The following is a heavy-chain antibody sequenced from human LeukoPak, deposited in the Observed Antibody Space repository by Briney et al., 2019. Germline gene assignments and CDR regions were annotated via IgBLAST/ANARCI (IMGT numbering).Heavy chain of an antibody. V-gene: IGHV4-39*01. CDR1: GGPISSSNDY. CDR3: ARLISARIDY. Sequence: QASETLSLTCTVSGGPISSSNDYWGWVRQPPGKGLEWIGSIYYSGSTYYNPSLKSRLTISVDTSKNQFSLKLSSVTAADTAVYYCARLISARIDYWGQGTLVPVSS. J-gene: IGHJ4*02. D-gene: IGHD2/OR15-2a*01. CDR2: IYYSGST.